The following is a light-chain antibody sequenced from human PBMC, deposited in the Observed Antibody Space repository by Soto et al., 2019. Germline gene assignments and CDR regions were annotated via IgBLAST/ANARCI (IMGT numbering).Light chain of an antibody. CDR2: DAS. CDR1: QSVRGY. CDR3: QQRSTWPQT. V-gene: IGKV3-11*01. J-gene: IGKJ1*01. Sequence: EIVLTQSPATLSLSPGERATLSCRASQSVRGYLAWYQQKPGQAPRLLIYDASFRVTGLPARFSGSGSGTDFTLTISDVQPEDFAVYYCQQRSTWPQTFGQGTKVDIK.